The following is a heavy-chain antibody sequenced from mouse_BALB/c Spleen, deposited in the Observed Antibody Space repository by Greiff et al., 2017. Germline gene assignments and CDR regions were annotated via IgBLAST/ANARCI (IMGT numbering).Heavy chain of an antibody. J-gene: IGHJ4*01. V-gene: IGHV5-4*02. CDR1: GFTFSDYY. Sequence: EVQRVESGGGLVKPGGSLKLSCAASGFTFSDYYMYWVRQTPEKRLEWVATISDGGSYTYYPDSVKGRFTISRDNAKNNLYLQMSSLKSEDTAMYYCTRGSSRFYAMDDWGQGTSVTVSS. CDR2: ISDGGSYT. D-gene: IGHD1-1*01. CDR3: TRGSSRFYAMDD.